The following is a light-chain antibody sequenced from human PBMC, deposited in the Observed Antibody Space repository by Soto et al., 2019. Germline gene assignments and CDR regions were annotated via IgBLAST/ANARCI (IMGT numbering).Light chain of an antibody. Sequence: QSALIQPASVSGSPGQSITISCTGTSSDVGSYNYVSWHQQRPGQAPKLMIYEVTNRVSGVPDRFSASKSGNTASLTISGLQSGDEADYYCSSYIGSSTYVFGTGTKVTVL. J-gene: IGLJ1*01. CDR1: SSDVGSYNY. CDR3: SSYIGSSTYV. V-gene: IGLV2-14*01. CDR2: EVT.